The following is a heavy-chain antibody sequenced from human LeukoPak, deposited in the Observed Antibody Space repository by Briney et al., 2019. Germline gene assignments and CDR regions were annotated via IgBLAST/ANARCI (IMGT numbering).Heavy chain of an antibody. J-gene: IGHJ5*02. CDR3: ARGGSGWYASYNWFDP. CDR2: IYYRGSS. V-gene: IGHV4-39*07. CDR1: GGSISSSSHY. D-gene: IGHD6-19*01. Sequence: SETLSLTCTVSGGSISSSSHYWGWIRQPPGKGLEWIGTIYYRGSSSYNPSLKSRVTISVDTSKNQFSLKLSSVTAADTAVYYCARGGSGWYASYNWFDPWGQGTLVTVSS.